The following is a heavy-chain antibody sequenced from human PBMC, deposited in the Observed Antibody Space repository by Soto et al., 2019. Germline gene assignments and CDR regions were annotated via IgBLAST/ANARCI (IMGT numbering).Heavy chain of an antibody. CDR1: GYNFITYG. CDR2: TSPYKSNA. J-gene: IGHJ5*02. D-gene: IGHD2-8*01. CDR3: ARDAGYCTSGVCYTALDP. Sequence: ASVKVSCKASGYNFITYGISWVRQAPGQGLEWMGWTSPYKSNANYAQKFQGRVTLTPDTSASTAYMELRSLRSDDTAVYYCARDAGYCTSGVCYTALDPWGQGTLVTVSS. V-gene: IGHV1-18*01.